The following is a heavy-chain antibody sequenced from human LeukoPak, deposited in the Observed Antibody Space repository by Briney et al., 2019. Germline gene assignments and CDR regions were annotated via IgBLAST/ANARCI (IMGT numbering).Heavy chain of an antibody. CDR3: AKGVVVPAAINRIDY. D-gene: IGHD2-2*02. Sequence: PGGSLRLSCAASGFTFSSYAMSWVRQAPGKGLEWVSAISGSGGSTYYADSVKGRYTISRDNSKNTLYLQMNSLRAEDTAVYYCAKGVVVPAAINRIDYWGQGTLVTVSS. CDR2: ISGSGGST. J-gene: IGHJ4*02. V-gene: IGHV3-23*01. CDR1: GFTFSSYA.